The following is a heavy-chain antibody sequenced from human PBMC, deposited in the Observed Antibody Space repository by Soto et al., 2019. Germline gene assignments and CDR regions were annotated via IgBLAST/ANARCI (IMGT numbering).Heavy chain of an antibody. CDR3: SGDPSGYDEGDWYHGVDV. D-gene: IGHD5-12*01. CDR2: MYINGST. CDR1: GISVSSTY. V-gene: IGHV3-53*01. J-gene: IGHJ6*02. Sequence: GGSLRLSCAASGISVSSTYTSWVRQSPGGGLEWVAIMYINGSTDYADSVQGRFSVSRDIYKNTLFLQMNNLRAEDTAVYFCSGDPSGYDEGDWYHGVDVWGQGTTVTVSS.